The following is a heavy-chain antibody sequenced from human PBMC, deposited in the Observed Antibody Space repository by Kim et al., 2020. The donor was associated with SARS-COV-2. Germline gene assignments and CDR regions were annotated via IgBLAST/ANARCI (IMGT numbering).Heavy chain of an antibody. J-gene: IGHJ4*02. CDR3: AKDGAGGGLGVYFDY. D-gene: IGHD3-16*01. V-gene: IGHV3-23*01. Sequence: DRVKGRFTIPRDDYKHTRYLQMNSLRAEDTAVYYCAKDGAGGGLGVYFDYWGQGTLVTVSS.